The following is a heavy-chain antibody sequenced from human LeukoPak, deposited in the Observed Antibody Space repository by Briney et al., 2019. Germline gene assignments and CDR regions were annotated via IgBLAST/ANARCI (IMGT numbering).Heavy chain of an antibody. V-gene: IGHV3-53*01. CDR2: IYSGGST. CDR1: GFTVSSTY. CDR3: ARHSSGWYRYYFDY. Sequence: GGSLKLSCAASGFTVSSTYMSWVRQAPGKGLEWVSVIYSGGSTYYADSVKGRFTISRDNSKNTLYLQMNSLRAEDTAVYYCARHSSGWYRYYFDYWGQGTLVTVSS. J-gene: IGHJ4*02. D-gene: IGHD6-19*01.